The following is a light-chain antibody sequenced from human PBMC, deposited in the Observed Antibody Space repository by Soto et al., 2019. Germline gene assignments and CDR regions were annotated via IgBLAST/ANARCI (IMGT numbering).Light chain of an antibody. J-gene: IGLJ1*01. CDR1: SSNIGNNY. V-gene: IGLV1-51*02. CDR2: YSN. Sequence: QSVLTQPPSVSAAPGQKVTISCSGSSSNIGNNYVSWYQQLPGTAPKLLIYYSNQRPSGVPDRFSGSRSGTSASLAIVGLRSEDEAIYYCAAWDASLSACVFGNGTKVTVL. CDR3: AAWDASLSACV.